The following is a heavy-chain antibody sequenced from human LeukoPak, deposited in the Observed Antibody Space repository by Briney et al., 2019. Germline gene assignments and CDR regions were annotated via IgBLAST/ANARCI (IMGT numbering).Heavy chain of an antibody. CDR3: ARKLLGYILPLNWFDP. CDR1: GGSFSGYY. V-gene: IGHV4-34*01. D-gene: IGHD2-21*01. Sequence: TSETLSLTCAVYGGSFSGYYWSWIRQPPGKGLEWIGEINHSGSTNYNPSLKSRVTISVDTSKNQFSLKLSSVTAADTAVYYRARKLLGYILPLNWFDPWGQGTLVTVSS. J-gene: IGHJ5*02. CDR2: INHSGST.